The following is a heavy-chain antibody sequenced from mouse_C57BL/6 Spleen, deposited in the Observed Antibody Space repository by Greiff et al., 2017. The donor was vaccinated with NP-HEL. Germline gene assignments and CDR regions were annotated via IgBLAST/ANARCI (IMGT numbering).Heavy chain of an antibody. CDR3: ARRDYYGSSYFDV. D-gene: IGHD1-1*01. J-gene: IGHJ1*03. Sequence: QVQLKESGPGILQSSQTLSLTCSFSGFSLSTSGMGVSWIRQPSGKGLEWLAHIYWDDDKRYNPSLKSRLTISKDTSRNQVFLKITRLDTADTATYYCARRDYYGSSYFDVWGTGTTVTVSS. V-gene: IGHV8-12*01. CDR2: IYWDDDK. CDR1: GFSLSTSGMG.